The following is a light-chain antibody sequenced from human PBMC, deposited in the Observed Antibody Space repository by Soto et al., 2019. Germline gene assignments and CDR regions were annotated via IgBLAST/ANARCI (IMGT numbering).Light chain of an antibody. Sequence: EIVLTQSPGTLSLSPGERATLSCRASQSLTTNYLAWYQRKPGQAPRLLIYGASSRATDIPRRFSGSGSGTDVPLTITRLEPEDFAVYYCQQYGDSPPTFGQGTKV. CDR3: QQYGDSPPT. CDR1: QSLTTNY. CDR2: GAS. V-gene: IGKV3-20*01. J-gene: IGKJ1*01.